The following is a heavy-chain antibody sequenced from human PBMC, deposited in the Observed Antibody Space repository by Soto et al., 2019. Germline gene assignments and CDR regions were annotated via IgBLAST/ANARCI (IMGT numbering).Heavy chain of an antibody. CDR3: ARDGGFRDFDY. CDR2: IYYSGIT. D-gene: IGHD3-10*01. V-gene: IGHV4-59*12. Sequence: SETLSLTCTVSGSSISSYYCSWIRQPPGKGLGWIGNIYYSGITNYNPSLKSRVTISVDTSKNQFSLKLSSVTAADTAVYYCARDGGFRDFDYWGQGTLVTVSS. J-gene: IGHJ4*02. CDR1: GSSISSYY.